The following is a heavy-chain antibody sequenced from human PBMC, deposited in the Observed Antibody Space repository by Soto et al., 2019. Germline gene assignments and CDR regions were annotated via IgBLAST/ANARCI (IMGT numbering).Heavy chain of an antibody. Sequence: GGSLRLSCAATGFSISNYWMSWVRQGPGKGPEWVANIKQDASEKYYVDSVKGRFTISRDNAENSLYLQMTSLRAEDTAVYHCARSLSAIPGESWGQGTLVTVSS. CDR1: GFSISNYW. V-gene: IGHV3-7*05. CDR2: IKQDASEK. J-gene: IGHJ5*02. CDR3: ARSLSAIPGES. D-gene: IGHD2-21*01.